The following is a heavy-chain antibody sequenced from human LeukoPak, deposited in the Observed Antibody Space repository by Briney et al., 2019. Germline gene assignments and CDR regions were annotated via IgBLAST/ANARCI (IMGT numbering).Heavy chain of an antibody. CDR3: ARGRDGYNYAGFDP. CDR1: GYTFNTYG. J-gene: IGHJ5*02. D-gene: IGHD5-24*01. V-gene: IGHV1-18*01. CDR2: ISAYNGHT. Sequence: GASVKVSCKASGYTFNTYGISWVRQAPGRGLEWMGWISAYNGHTVYAQNLQGRVTMTTDTSTSTAYMELRSQLYDDTAVYYCARGRDGYNYAGFDPWGQGTLVTDSS.